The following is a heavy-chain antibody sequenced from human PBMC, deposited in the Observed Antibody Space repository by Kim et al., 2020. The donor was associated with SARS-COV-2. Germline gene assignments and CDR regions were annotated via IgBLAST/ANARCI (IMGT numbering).Heavy chain of an antibody. V-gene: IGHV3-21*01. CDR3: ARRLGAADATVGFFSV. CDR2: ISSSSSYI. Sequence: GGSLRLSCAASGFTFSSYNMNWVRQAPGKGLEWVASISSSSSYIYYADSLKGRFTISRDNAQHSLYLQMNSLRAEDTAVYYCARRLGAADATVGFFSVWG. D-gene: IGHD6-13*01. CDR1: GFTFSSYN. J-gene: IGHJ3*01.